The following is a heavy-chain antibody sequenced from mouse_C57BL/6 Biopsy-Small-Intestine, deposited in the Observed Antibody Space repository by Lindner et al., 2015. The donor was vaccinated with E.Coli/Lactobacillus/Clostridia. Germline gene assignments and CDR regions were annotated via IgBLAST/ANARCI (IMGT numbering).Heavy chain of an antibody. Sequence: VQLQESGAELARPGASVKLSCKASGYTSTSYGISWVKQRTGQGLEWIGEIYPRSGNTYYNEKFKGKATLTADKSSSTAYMELRSLTSEDSAVYFCARKGGLTSGYFDYWGQGTTLTVSS. D-gene: IGHD1-3*01. J-gene: IGHJ2*01. V-gene: IGHV1-81*01. CDR2: IYPRSGNT. CDR3: ARKGGLTSGYFDY. CDR1: GYTSTSYG.